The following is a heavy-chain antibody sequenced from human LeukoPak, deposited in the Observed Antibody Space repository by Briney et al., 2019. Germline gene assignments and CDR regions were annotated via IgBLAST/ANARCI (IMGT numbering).Heavy chain of an antibody. D-gene: IGHD6-19*01. J-gene: IGHJ1*01. CDR2: ISGSGGST. CDR1: GFTFSSYA. V-gene: IGHV3-23*01. CDR3: AKVPSSGWSLEYFQH. Sequence: PGGSLRLSCAASGFTFSSYAMSWVRQAPGKGLEWVSAISGSGGSTYYADSVKGRFTISRDNSKNTLYLQMNSLRAEDTAVYYCAKVPSSGWSLEYFQHWGQGTLVTVSS.